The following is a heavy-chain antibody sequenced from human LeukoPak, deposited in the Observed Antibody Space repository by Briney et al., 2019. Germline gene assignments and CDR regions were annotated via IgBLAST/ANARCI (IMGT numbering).Heavy chain of an antibody. CDR1: GFTFSSYA. CDR3: ARGPPTPRDYYYGMDV. J-gene: IGHJ6*04. V-gene: IGHV3-30*04. Sequence: GRSLRLPCAASGFTFSSYAMHWVRQAPGKGLEWVAVISYGGSNKYYADSVKGRFTISRDNSKNTLYLQMNSLRAEDTAVYYCARGPPTPRDYYYGMDVWGKGTTVTVSS. CDR2: ISYGGSNK.